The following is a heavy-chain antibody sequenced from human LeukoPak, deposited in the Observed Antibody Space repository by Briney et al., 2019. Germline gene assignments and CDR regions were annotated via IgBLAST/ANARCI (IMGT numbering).Heavy chain of an antibody. J-gene: IGHJ6*03. CDR2: IYGSGNT. CDR1: GGSLNRSY. CDR3: ARDSSPAALPYMDA. D-gene: IGHD2-2*01. Sequence: SDTLSLTCLVSGGSLNRSYWTWIRQAPGKGLEWIGNIYGSGNTNYSPSLKSRVTISLDTYKNLFSLRVTSVTAADRGLYFCARDSSPAALPYMDAWGKGTTVTVS. V-gene: IGHV4-59*01.